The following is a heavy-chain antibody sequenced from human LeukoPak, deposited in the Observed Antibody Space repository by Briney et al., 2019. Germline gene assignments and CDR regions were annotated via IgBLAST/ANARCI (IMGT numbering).Heavy chain of an antibody. CDR3: AISSGYYTGFDY. V-gene: IGHV3-30*03. CDR2: ISYDGSNK. Sequence: PGGSLRLSCAASGFTFSSYVMHWVRQAPGKGLEWVAFISYDGSNKYYADSVKGRFTISRDNSKNTLYLQMNSLRAEDTAVYYCAISSGYYTGFDYWGQGTLVTVSS. D-gene: IGHD3-22*01. J-gene: IGHJ4*02. CDR1: GFTFSSYV.